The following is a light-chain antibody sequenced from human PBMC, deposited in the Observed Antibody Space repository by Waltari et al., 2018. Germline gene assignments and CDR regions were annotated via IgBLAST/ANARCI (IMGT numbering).Light chain of an antibody. CDR1: DSDIGIYNY. J-gene: IGLJ2*01. V-gene: IGLV2-14*03. Sequence: QSALTQPASVAGSPGQSITIPCPGSDSDIGIYNYVSWYQHHPGGAPKLILYSVTNRPSGISSRFSGSRSGDTASLTISGLQAEDEALYFCSSFSKTATPVLFGGGTKVTVL. CDR3: SSFSKTATPVL. CDR2: SVT.